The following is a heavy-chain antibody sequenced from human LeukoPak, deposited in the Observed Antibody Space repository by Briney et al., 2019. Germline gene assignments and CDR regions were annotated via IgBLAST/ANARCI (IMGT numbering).Heavy chain of an antibody. V-gene: IGHV4-39*01. CDR1: GGSISSSSFY. Sequence: SETLSLTCTVSGGSISSSSFYWGWIRQPPGKGLEWIGSIYYSGSTYYNPSLKSRVTISVDTSKNQFSLKLSSVTAADTAVYYCARTHFSSSWNFDYWGQGTLVTVSS. D-gene: IGHD6-13*01. CDR2: IYYSGST. J-gene: IGHJ4*02. CDR3: ARTHFSSSWNFDY.